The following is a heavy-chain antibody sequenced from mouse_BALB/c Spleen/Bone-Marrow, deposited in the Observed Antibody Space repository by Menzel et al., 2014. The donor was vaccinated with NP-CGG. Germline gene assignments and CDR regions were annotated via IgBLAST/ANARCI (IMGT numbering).Heavy chain of an antibody. Sequence: VHVKQSGPELVKPGTSEKISCKASGYSFTGYYMHWVKQSHVKSLEGIGRINPYTGATTYNQNFNVKASLTVDKSSSTAYMELHSLTSEDSAVYYCARGDWFTYWGQGTLVTVSA. V-gene: IGHV1-42*01. CDR1: GYSFTGYY. CDR3: ARGDWFTY. CDR2: INPYTGAT. J-gene: IGHJ3*01.